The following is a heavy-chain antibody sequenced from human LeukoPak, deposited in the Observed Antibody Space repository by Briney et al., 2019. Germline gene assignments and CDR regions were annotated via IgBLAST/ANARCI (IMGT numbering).Heavy chain of an antibody. CDR3: ASLSY. D-gene: IGHD2/OR15-2a*01. J-gene: IGHJ4*02. Sequence: PGGSLRLSCAASGFIFSSYWMSWVRQAPGKGLEWVANIKQDGSEQYYVDSVKGRFTISRDNAKNSLYLQMNSLRAEGTAVYYCASLSYWGQGTLVTVSS. CDR1: GFIFSSYW. V-gene: IGHV3-7*01. CDR2: IKQDGSEQ.